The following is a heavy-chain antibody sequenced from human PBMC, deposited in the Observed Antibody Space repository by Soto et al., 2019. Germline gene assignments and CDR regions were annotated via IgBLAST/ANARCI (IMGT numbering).Heavy chain of an antibody. CDR3: ARGYSSSWYLFDP. D-gene: IGHD6-13*01. CDR2: IIPIFGTA. V-gene: IGHV1-69*06. CDR1: GGTFSSYA. J-gene: IGHJ5*02. Sequence: ASVKVSCKASGGTFSSYAISWVRQAPGQGLEWMGGIIPIFGTANYAQKFQGRATITADKSTSTAYMELSSLRSEDTAVYYCARGYSSSWYLFDPWGQGTLVTVSS.